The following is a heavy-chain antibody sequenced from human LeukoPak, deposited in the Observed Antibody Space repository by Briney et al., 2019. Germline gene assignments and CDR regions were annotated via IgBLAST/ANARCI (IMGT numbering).Heavy chain of an antibody. J-gene: IGHJ5*02. D-gene: IGHD3-10*01. CDR2: IYYSGST. CDR1: GGSISSYY. V-gene: IGHV4-59*01. CDR3: AGEGIYGSGIYTPWFAP. Sequence: SETLSLTCTVSGGSISSYYWSWIRQPPGKGLEWIGYIYYSGSTNYNPSLKSRVTISVDTSKNQFSLKLSSVTAADTAVYYCAGEGIYGSGIYTPWFAPWGQGTLVTVSS.